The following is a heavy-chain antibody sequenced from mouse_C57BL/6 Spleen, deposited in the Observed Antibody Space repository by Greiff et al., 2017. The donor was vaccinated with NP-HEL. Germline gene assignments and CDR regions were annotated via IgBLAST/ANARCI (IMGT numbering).Heavy chain of an antibody. CDR3: VFINTVGGGLEY. CDR1: GFNIKNTY. V-gene: IGHV14-3*01. CDR2: IDPANGNT. D-gene: IGHD1-1*01. J-gene: IGHJ2*01. Sequence: VQLKQSVAELVRPGASVKLSCTASGFNIKNTYMHWVKQRPEQGLEWIGRIDPANGNTKYAPKFQGKATLTADTSSNTAYLQLSSLTYEDTVIYYCVFINTVGGGLEYWGHGPTLTVAS.